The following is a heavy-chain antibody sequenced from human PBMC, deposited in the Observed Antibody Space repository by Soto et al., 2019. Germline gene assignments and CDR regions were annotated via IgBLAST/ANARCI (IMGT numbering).Heavy chain of an antibody. D-gene: IGHD5-18*01. V-gene: IGHV1-18*01. CDR1: GYIFTNYG. J-gene: IGHJ6*02. Sequence: QVQLVQSAAEVKKPGASVKVSCKTSGYIFTNYGISWVRQAPGQGLEWMGWISAYDGLTNHSQKFQGRVTMTTDTSTSTAYMELRSLSSDDAAVYYCARSAAEMATAKFYHYAVDVWGQGTTITVSS. CDR3: ARSAAEMATAKFYHYAVDV. CDR2: ISAYDGLT.